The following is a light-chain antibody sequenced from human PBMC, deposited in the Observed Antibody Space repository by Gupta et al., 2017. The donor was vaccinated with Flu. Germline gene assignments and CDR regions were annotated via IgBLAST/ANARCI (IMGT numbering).Light chain of an antibody. CDR1: QGIRNA. J-gene: IGKJ4*01. CDR2: GAT. CDR3: LHHDSYPIS. Sequence: DIQMTQSPSSLSASVGDRVTITCRASQGIRNALAWYQQKSGKAPKRLIYGATSLQSGVPSRFSGSGSGTDFTLTISSLQPEDFATYYCLHHDSYPISFGGGTKVEIK. V-gene: IGKV1-17*01.